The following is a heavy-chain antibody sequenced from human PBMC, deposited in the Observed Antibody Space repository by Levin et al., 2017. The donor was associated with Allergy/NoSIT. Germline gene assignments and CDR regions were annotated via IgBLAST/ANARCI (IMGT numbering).Heavy chain of an antibody. V-gene: IGHV4-59*01. CDR1: GGSISSYY. Sequence: SETLSLTCTVSGGSISSYYWSWIRQPPGKGLEWIGYIYYSGSTNYNPSLKSRVTISVDTSKNQFSLKLSSVTAADTAVYYCARGLKPRKGSGSWFHWYFDLWGRGTLVTVSS. D-gene: IGHD6-19*01. J-gene: IGHJ2*01. CDR3: ARGLKPRKGSGSWFHWYFDL. CDR2: IYYSGST.